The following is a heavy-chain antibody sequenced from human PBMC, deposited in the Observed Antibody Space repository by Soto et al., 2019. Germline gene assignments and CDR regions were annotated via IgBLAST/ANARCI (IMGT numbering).Heavy chain of an antibody. D-gene: IGHD1-26*01. V-gene: IGHV1-3*01. CDR1: GYTFTSYA. J-gene: IGHJ1*01. CDR2: INAGNGNT. Sequence: QVQLVQSGAEVKKPGASVKVSCKASGYTFTSYAMHWVRQAPGQRLEWMGWINAGNGNTKYSQKFQGRVTITSDTSGSTAFLALSRIRSVETSVYYFSRDVGATGDWGQGTLVTVSS. CDR3: SRDVGATGD.